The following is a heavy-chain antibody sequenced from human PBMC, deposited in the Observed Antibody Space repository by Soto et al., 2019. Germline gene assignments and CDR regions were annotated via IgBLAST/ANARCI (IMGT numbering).Heavy chain of an antibody. CDR1: GITFSNYG. CDR2: ISDDGSNK. J-gene: IGHJ4*02. V-gene: IGHV3-30*03. CDR3: AASSFDY. Sequence: QVQLVESGGGVVQPGRSLRLSCAASGITFSNYGMHWVRQAPGKGLEWVAVISDDGSNKYYADSVKGRFTISRDNSKNTLYLQMNSLRAEDTAVYYCAASSFDYWGQSTLVTVSS.